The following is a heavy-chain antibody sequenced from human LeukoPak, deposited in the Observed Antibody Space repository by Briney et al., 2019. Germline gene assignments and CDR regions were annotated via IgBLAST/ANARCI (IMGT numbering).Heavy chain of an antibody. J-gene: IGHJ3*01. Sequence: ASVKVSCKAFGYIFTGNYMRWVRQAPGQGLEYLGHIDTTNGRENIPEKFHGWVTMTMDTSSSTAYMELTRLTSDDTAIYYCARDQGVQGPGCAFDFWGQGTVVTVS. CDR3: ARDQGVQGPGCAFDF. CDR1: GYIFTGNY. V-gene: IGHV1-2*04. D-gene: IGHD2-8*01. CDR2: IDTTNGRE.